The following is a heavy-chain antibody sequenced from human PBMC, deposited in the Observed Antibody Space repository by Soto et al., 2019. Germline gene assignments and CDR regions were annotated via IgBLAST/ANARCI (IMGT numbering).Heavy chain of an antibody. J-gene: IGHJ5*02. D-gene: IGHD3-22*01. Sequence: EVQLLESVGGLVQPGGSLRLSCAASGFTFSSYAMSWVRQAPGKGLEWVSSVSGSGVNTYYIDSVKGRFTISRDNSGNTLYLQMNSLRAEDTAVYYCAKDRLSSGSGVRFDPWGQGTLVTVSS. CDR3: AKDRLSSGSGVRFDP. V-gene: IGHV3-23*01. CDR1: GFTFSSYA. CDR2: VSGSGVNT.